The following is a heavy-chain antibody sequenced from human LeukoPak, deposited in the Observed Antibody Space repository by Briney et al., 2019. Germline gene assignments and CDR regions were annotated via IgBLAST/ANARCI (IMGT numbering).Heavy chain of an antibody. J-gene: IGHJ3*02. CDR3: ARDSSYYDSSGYSLAFDI. V-gene: IGHV3-30*04. CDR2: IPYDGSNK. CDR1: GFTFSSYA. Sequence: GGSLRLSCAASGFTFSSYAMHWVRQAPGKGLEWVAVIPYDGSNKYYADSVKGRFTISRDNSKNTLYLQMNSLRAEDTAVYYCARDSSYYDSSGYSLAFDIWGQGTMVTVSS. D-gene: IGHD3-22*01.